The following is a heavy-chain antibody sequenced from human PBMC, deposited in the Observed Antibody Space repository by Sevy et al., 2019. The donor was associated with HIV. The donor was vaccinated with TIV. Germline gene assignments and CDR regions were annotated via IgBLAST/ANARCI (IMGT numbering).Heavy chain of an antibody. J-gene: IGHJ4*02. CDR1: GFPFRDCN. V-gene: IGHV3-48*03. CDR2: ISSSGDSR. Sequence: GGSLILSCAVSGFPFRDCNMNWVRQAPGKGPEWVSSISSSGDSRNYADSVKGRFTISRDNSNNSLFLHMSNLRADDTALYYCARDVHDYGLDYWGQGTLVTVSS. CDR3: ARDVHDYGLDY. D-gene: IGHD4-17*01.